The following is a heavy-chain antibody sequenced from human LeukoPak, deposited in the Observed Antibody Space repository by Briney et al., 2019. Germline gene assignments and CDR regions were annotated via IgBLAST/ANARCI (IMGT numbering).Heavy chain of an antibody. Sequence: ASVKVSRKASGYTFTGYYMHWVRQAPGQGLEWMGWINPNSGGTNYAQKFQGRVTMTRDTSISTAYMELSRLRSDDTAVYYCARWDGYNDGVDYWGQGTLVTVSS. J-gene: IGHJ4*02. V-gene: IGHV1-2*02. CDR2: INPNSGGT. CDR1: GYTFTGYY. CDR3: ARWDGYNDGVDY. D-gene: IGHD5-24*01.